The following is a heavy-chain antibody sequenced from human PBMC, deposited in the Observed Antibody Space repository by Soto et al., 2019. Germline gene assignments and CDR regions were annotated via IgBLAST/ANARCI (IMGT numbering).Heavy chain of an antibody. Sequence: QVQLQESGPGLVQPSETLSLTCTVSGGSITGYYWSWIRQPPGKGPEWIGNIHYSGSTNYNPSLKSRVTRSVDTSKNQFSLRLTSVTAAATAVYYCARHSYYSTPLRFDPWGQGTLVTVSS. CDR2: IHYSGST. J-gene: IGHJ5*02. CDR3: ARHSYYSTPLRFDP. D-gene: IGHD4-4*01. CDR1: GGSITGYY. V-gene: IGHV4-59*08.